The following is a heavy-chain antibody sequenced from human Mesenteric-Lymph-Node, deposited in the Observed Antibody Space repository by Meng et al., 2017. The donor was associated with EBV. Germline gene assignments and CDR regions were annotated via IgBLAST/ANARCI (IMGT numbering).Heavy chain of an antibody. D-gene: IGHD3-9*01. CDR2: IYSSGST. CDR3: ARDNYNLLTGYRLDY. CDR1: GDSISGHY. J-gene: IGHJ4*02. V-gene: IGHV4-59*11. Sequence: QVQREEAGPGLVKPSETLSLTCTVAGDSISGHYWSWIRQPPGKGLEWIGYIYSSGSTNYNSSLKSRVTISIDTSKNQFSLKLSSVTAADTAVYYCARDNYNLLTGYRLDYWGRGTLVTVSS.